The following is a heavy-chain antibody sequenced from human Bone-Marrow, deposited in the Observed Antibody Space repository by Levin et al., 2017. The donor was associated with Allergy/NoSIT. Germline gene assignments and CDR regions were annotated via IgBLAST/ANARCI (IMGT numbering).Heavy chain of an antibody. J-gene: IGHJ4*02. CDR2: IMPIFNKP. CDR1: GSTTYA. CDR3: ARGTMILRLDY. D-gene: IGHD3-22*01. Sequence: PGESLKISCKASGSTTYATNWVRQAPGQSLEWIGGIMPIFNKPHYAQKFQGRVTITADESTDTAYMELTSLKSDDTAVYYCARGTMILRLDYWGQGSLVTVSS. V-gene: IGHV1-69*01.